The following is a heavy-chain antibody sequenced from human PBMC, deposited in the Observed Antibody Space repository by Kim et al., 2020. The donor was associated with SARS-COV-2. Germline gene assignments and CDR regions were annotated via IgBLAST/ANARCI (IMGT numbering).Heavy chain of an antibody. J-gene: IGHJ6*02. V-gene: IGHV4-34*01. Sequence: SETLSLTCAVYDGSRSDYYWSWIRQPPGKGLEWIGEINHRGSTNYNTSLNSRVTISLDTPKNQFSLILRSVTAADTAVYYCARGLIGYGASSYDYGLDVWGLGTAVTVSS. CDR2: INHRGST. D-gene: IGHD5-12*01. CDR3: ARGLIGYGASSYDYGLDV. CDR1: DGSRSDYY.